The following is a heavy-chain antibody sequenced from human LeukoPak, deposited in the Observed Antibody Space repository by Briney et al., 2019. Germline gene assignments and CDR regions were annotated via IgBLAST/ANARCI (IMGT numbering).Heavy chain of an antibody. CDR1: GGTFSSYA. CDR3: ARDAYGSGKGYFDY. J-gene: IGHJ4*02. D-gene: IGHD3-10*01. CDR2: VSANDGNT. V-gene: IGHV1-18*01. Sequence: ASVKVSCKASGGTFSSYAISWVRQAPGQGLEWMGWVSANDGNTKSLDKFEGRVTLTTDSSTSTAYLELRSLSSDDTAKYYCARDAYGSGKGYFDYWGQGTLVTVSS.